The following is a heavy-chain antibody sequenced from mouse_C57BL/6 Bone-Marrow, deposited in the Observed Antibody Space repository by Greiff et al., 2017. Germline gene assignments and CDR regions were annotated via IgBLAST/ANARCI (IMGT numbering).Heavy chain of an antibody. V-gene: IGHV10-1*01. Sequence: EVQLVESGGGLVQPKGSLKLSCAASGFSFNTYAMNWVRQAPGKGLEWVARIRSKSNNYATYYADSVKDRFTISRDDSESMLYLQMNNLKTEDTAMYDSVSYYYGSSYGFAYWGQGTLVTVSA. D-gene: IGHD1-1*01. J-gene: IGHJ3*01. CDR1: GFSFNTYA. CDR3: VSYYYGSSYGFAY. CDR2: IRSKSNNYAT.